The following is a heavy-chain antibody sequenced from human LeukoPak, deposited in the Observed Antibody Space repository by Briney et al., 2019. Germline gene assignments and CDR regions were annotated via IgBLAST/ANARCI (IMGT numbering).Heavy chain of an antibody. Sequence: GGSLRLSCAASGFSLSSYSFNWVRQAPGKGLEWVSYISSRNTSIYYSDSVKGRFTISRDNARNSLYLQMNSLRAEDTAVYYCAREPGSWDDYYFDYWGQGTLVTVSS. CDR3: AREPGSWDDYYFDY. D-gene: IGHD3-10*01. V-gene: IGHV3-48*01. CDR2: ISSRNTSI. J-gene: IGHJ4*02. CDR1: GFSLSSYS.